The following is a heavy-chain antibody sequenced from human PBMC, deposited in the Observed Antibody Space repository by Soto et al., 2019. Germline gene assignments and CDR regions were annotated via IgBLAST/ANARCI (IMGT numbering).Heavy chain of an antibody. CDR3: ARGGYCSSTSCQGYYYCYGMDV. CDR2: IYYSGST. J-gene: IGHJ6*02. D-gene: IGHD2-2*01. Sequence: PSETLSLTCTVSGGSISSYYWSWIRQPPGKGLEWIGYIYYSGSTNYNPSLKSRVTISVDTSKNQFSLKLSSVTAADTAVYYCARGGYCSSTSCQGYYYCYGMDVWGQGTTVTVS. V-gene: IGHV4-59*01. CDR1: GGSISSYY.